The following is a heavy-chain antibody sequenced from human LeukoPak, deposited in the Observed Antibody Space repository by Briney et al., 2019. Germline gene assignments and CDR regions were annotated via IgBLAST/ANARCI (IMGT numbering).Heavy chain of an antibody. Sequence: PGGSLRLSCAASGFTFSSYGMHWVRQAPGKGLEWVAVIWYDGSNKYYADSVKGRFTISRDNSKNTLYLQMNSLRAEDTAVYYCARESTYNYAYALDFWGQGILVTVSS. V-gene: IGHV3-33*01. D-gene: IGHD5-18*01. J-gene: IGHJ4*02. CDR3: ARESTYNYAYALDF. CDR2: IWYDGSNK. CDR1: GFTFSSYG.